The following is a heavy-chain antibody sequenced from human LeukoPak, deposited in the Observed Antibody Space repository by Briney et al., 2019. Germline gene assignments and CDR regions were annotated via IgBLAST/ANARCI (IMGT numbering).Heavy chain of an antibody. CDR2: INSDGSST. CDR1: GFTFSSYW. CDR3: ARGPRYCSSTSCYAIYY. V-gene: IGHV3-74*01. J-gene: IGHJ4*02. Sequence: GGSLRLSCAASGFTFSSYWMHWVRQAPGKGLVWVSRINSDGSSTSYADSVKGRFTISRDNAKNTLYLQMNSLRAEDTAVYYCARGPRYCSSTSCYAIYYWRQGTLVTVSS. D-gene: IGHD2-2*01.